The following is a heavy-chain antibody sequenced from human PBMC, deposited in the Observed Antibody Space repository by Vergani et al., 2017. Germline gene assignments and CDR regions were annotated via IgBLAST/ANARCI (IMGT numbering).Heavy chain of an antibody. Sequence: QVQVVQSGAEVKKSGASVKVSCKTSGYTFSNYYMHWVRQAPGQGLEWMGIINPRGGHTNYAQKFQRRVTMTRDTSTSTVYMELSSLRSEDTAIYYCARGDYGILTGYRYWGQGTLVTVSA. D-gene: IGHD3-9*01. CDR1: GYTFSNYY. J-gene: IGHJ4*02. CDR2: INPRGGHT. CDR3: ARGDYGILTGYRY. V-gene: IGHV1-46*03.